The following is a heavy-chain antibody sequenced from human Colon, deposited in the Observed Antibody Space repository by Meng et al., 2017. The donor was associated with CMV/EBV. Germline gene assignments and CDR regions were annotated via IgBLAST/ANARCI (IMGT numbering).Heavy chain of an antibody. V-gene: IGHV3-7*04. J-gene: IGHJ4*03. CDR1: RFSFSDFW. Sequence: GESLKISCTVSRFSFSDFWMNWVRQTPGKGLEWVANIKADGSETYYADSVKGRFIISRDNAKNSLYLQMNSLRVEDTAVYFCVRGHYDGAWGHGTLVTVPQ. D-gene: IGHD3-16*01. CDR2: IKADGSET. CDR3: VRGHYDGA.